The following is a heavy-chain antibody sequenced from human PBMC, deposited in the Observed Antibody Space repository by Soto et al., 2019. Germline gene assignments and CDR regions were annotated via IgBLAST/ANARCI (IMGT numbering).Heavy chain of an antibody. Sequence: PSETLSLTCAVYGGSFSGYYWSWIRQPPGKGLEWIGEINHSGSTNYNPSLKSRVTISVDTSKNQFSLKLSSVTAADTAVYYCARGRPPYTHWGQGTLVTVSS. V-gene: IGHV4-34*01. D-gene: IGHD2-2*02. CDR2: INHSGST. CDR1: GGSFSGYY. CDR3: ARGRPPYTH. J-gene: IGHJ4*02.